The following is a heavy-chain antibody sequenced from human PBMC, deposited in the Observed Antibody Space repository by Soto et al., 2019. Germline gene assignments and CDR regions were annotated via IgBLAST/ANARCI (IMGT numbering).Heavy chain of an antibody. J-gene: IGHJ3*02. CDR3: ARYWNYGAFDI. Sequence: ASVKVSCKASGYTFTSYGISWVRQAPGQGLEWMGWINADNGNTKYSQKFQGRVTITRDTSASTAYMELSSLRSEDTAVYYCARYWNYGAFDIWGQGTMVT. D-gene: IGHD1-7*01. CDR2: INADNGNT. V-gene: IGHV1-18*01. CDR1: GYTFTSYG.